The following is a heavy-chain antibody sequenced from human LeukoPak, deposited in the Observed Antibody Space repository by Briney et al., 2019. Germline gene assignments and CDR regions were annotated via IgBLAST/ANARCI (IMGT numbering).Heavy chain of an antibody. Sequence: PSETLSLTCSVSGGSISSYYWSWIRQPPGKGLEWIGYIYYSGSTDYNPSLKSRVTISVDMSKNQFSLKLSSVTAADTALYYCARGARSSSAPLDNWGQGTLVTVSS. CDR1: GGSISSYY. CDR3: ARGARSSSAPLDN. V-gene: IGHV4-59*01. CDR2: IYYSGST. J-gene: IGHJ4*02. D-gene: IGHD6-6*01.